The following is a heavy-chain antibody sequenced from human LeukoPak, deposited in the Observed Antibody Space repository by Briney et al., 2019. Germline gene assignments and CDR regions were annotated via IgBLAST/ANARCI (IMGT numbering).Heavy chain of an antibody. CDR1: GFTFSIYS. J-gene: IGHJ4*02. CDR3: AREPTVGTPPA. D-gene: IGHD4-23*01. V-gene: IGHV3-21*01. CDR2: ISSSITYI. Sequence: GGSLRLSCAASGFTFSIYSMNWVRQAPGKGLEWVSSISSSITYIHYAASVKGRFTISRDNAKNSLYLHMNSLRAEDTAVYFCAREPTVGTPPAWGQGTLVTVSS.